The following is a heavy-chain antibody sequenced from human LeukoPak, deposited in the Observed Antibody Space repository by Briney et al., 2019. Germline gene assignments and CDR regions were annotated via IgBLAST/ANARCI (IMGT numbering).Heavy chain of an antibody. Sequence: ASVKVSCKASGYTFTSYAIHWVRQAPGQRLEWMGWINAGNGNTKYSQEFQDRFTITRDTSASTAYMELSSLRSEDMAVYYCVRDRAPKTVTSEVDAFDIWGQGTMVTVSS. J-gene: IGHJ3*02. V-gene: IGHV1-3*03. CDR2: INAGNGNT. D-gene: IGHD4-17*01. CDR3: VRDRAPKTVTSEVDAFDI. CDR1: GYTFTSYA.